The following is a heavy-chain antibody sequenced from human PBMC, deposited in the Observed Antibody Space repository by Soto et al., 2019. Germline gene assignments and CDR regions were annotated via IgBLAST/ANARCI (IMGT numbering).Heavy chain of an antibody. Sequence: QVQLVQSGTGVKKPGASVKVSCRASGYTFTSYGVTWVRQAPGQGLEWMGWISPFNGNTNYAQKFQGRVTMTTDTSTSTACMELRGLRSDDPAVYYCARGRLKYFDYWGQGALVTVTS. CDR2: ISPFNGNT. J-gene: IGHJ4*02. CDR1: GYTFTSYG. CDR3: ARGRLKYFDY. V-gene: IGHV1-18*01.